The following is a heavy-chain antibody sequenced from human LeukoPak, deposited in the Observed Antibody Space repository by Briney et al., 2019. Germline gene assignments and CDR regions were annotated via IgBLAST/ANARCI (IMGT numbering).Heavy chain of an antibody. J-gene: IGHJ6*03. V-gene: IGHV1-2*02. CDR3: ARAAGISRDYYYYMDV. CDR2: INPNSGAT. Sequence: ASVKVSCKASGYTFPGYYMHWVRQAPGQGLEWMGWINPNSGATNYAQKFQGRVTMTRDTSISTAYMELSRLRSDDTAVYYCARAAGISRDYYYYMDVWGKGTTVTVSS. CDR1: GYTFPGYY. D-gene: IGHD6-13*01.